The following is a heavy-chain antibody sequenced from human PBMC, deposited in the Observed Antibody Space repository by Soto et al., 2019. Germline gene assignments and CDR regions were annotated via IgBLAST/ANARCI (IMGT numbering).Heavy chain of an antibody. D-gene: IGHD3-22*01. CDR2: IWYDGSNK. Sequence: QVQLVESGGGVVQPGRSLRLSCAASGFTFSSYGMHWVRQAPGKGLEWVAVIWYDGSNKYYADSVKGRFTISRDNSKNTLYLQMNSLRAEDTAVDYCAREGGDSSAFREYWGQGTLATVCS. V-gene: IGHV3-33*01. J-gene: IGHJ4*02. CDR3: AREGGDSSAFREY. CDR1: GFTFSSYG.